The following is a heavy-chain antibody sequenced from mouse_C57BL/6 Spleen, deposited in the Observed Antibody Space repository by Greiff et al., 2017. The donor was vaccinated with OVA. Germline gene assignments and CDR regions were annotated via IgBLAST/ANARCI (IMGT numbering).Heavy chain of an antibody. D-gene: IGHD1-2*01. CDR3: ARHYGGYFDV. CDR1: GYSITSDCF. J-gene: IGHJ1*03. Sequence: EVQLEESGPSLVRPSQSLYLSCTVTGYSITSDCFWFWIQQLPGNILEYFGYTFYSGSTNYNPSLDSRTYITLDTSKNQFSLKLRSVATEDTATYYCARHYGGYFDVWGTGTTVTVSS. V-gene: IGHV3-3*01. CDR2: TFYSGST.